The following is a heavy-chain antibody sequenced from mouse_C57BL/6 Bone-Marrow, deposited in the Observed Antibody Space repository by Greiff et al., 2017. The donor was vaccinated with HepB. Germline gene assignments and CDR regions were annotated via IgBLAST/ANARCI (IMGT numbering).Heavy chain of an antibody. D-gene: IGHD1-1*01. CDR2: INPSTGGT. CDR1: GYSFTGYY. Sequence: EVQLQQSGPELVKPGASVKISCKASGYSFTGYYMNWVKQSPEKSLEWIGEINPSTGGTTYNQKFKAKATLTVDKSSSTAYMQLKSLTSEDSAVYYCASGGGRPPYWYFDVWGTGTTVTVSS. CDR3: ASGGGRPPYWYFDV. V-gene: IGHV1-42*01. J-gene: IGHJ1*03.